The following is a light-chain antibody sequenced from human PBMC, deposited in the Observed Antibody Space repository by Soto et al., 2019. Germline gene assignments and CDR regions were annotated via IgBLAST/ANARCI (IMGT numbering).Light chain of an antibody. Sequence: DIQMTQSPSSLSASVGDRVTITCQASQDINNFLNWYQQKPGKAPKLLIYDASNLEIGVPSRFSGSGSGTDFTFTISSLQPEDFATYYCQQYANLVAFGGGTKVDTK. CDR2: DAS. V-gene: IGKV1-33*01. J-gene: IGKJ4*01. CDR3: QQYANLVA. CDR1: QDINNF.